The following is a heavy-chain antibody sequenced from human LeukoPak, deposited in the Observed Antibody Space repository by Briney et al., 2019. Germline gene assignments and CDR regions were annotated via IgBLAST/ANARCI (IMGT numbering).Heavy chain of an antibody. V-gene: IGHV1-8*01. Sequence: GASVKVSCKASGYTFITSDINWVRQARGQGLERMGYMDPNSGHTEFARKFQGRVTMTGDTSTSTAYMELSSLTPDDTAIYYCTRKLRLDEHWGQGTLVAVSS. D-gene: IGHD1-7*01. CDR1: GYTFITSD. CDR3: TRKLRLDEH. J-gene: IGHJ4*02. CDR2: MDPNSGHT.